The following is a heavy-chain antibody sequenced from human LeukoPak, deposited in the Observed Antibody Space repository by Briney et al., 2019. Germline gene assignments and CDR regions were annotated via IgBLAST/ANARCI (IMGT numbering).Heavy chain of an antibody. CDR3: ARDHVVRGVIPEYYFDY. CDR1: GGSISSGSYY. D-gene: IGHD3-10*01. Sequence: SETLSLTCTVSGGSISSGSYYWSWIRQPAGKGLEWIGRIYTSGSTNYNPSLKSRVTISVDTSKNQFSLKLSSVTAADTAVYYCARDHVVRGVIPEYYFDYWGQGTLVTVSS. V-gene: IGHV4-61*02. J-gene: IGHJ4*02. CDR2: IYTSGST.